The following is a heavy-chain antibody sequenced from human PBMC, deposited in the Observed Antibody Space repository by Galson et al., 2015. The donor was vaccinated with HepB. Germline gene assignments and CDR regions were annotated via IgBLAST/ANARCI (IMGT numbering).Heavy chain of an antibody. CDR2: ISHNTWTR. Sequence: SLRLSCAASGFTFSSYSMNWVRQAPGKGLEWIAYISHNTWTRFYADSVKGRFTVSRDNNKNSEDLQLSSLRADDTAVYFCARERRPNHGYYWAMDAWGQGTTVTVSS. V-gene: IGHV3-48*04. CDR3: ARERRPNHGYYWAMDA. J-gene: IGHJ6*02. CDR1: GFTFSSYS.